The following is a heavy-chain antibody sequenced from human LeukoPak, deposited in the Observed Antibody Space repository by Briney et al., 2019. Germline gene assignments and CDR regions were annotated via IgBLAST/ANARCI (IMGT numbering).Heavy chain of an antibody. Sequence: ASVKVSCKASGYTFTSYYMHWVRQAPGQGLEWMGIINPSGGSTSYAQKFQGRVTMTRDTSTSTVYMELSSLRSEDTAVYYCARVYGRYYDFWSGYFGGDAFDIWGQGTMVTVSS. CDR3: ARVYGRYYDFWSGYFGGDAFDI. CDR1: GYTFTSYY. CDR2: INPSGGST. D-gene: IGHD3-3*01. V-gene: IGHV1-46*03. J-gene: IGHJ3*02.